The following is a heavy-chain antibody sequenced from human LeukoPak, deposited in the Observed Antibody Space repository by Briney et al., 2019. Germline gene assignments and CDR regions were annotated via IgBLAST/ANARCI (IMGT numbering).Heavy chain of an antibody. V-gene: IGHV3-30*02. CDR2: IRYDGTNK. CDR1: GFILSRNG. CDR3: ARYLYGSGTYHINY. D-gene: IGHD3-10*01. Sequence: GGSLRLSCAASGFILSRNGMHWVRQAPGKGLEWVAFIRYDGTNKYYADSVKGRFTISRDNSKNTLCLQMNSLRGEDTAVYYCARYLYGSGTYHINYWGQGTLVTGSS. J-gene: IGHJ4*02.